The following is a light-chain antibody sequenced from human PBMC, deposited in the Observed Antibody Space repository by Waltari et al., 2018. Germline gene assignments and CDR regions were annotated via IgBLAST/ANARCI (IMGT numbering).Light chain of an antibody. CDR3: TSYTTTKTVV. V-gene: IGLV2-14*01. CDR1: RSDIGGDNY. Sequence: QSALTQPASVSGSPGQSITISCTGTRSDIGGDNYVSWYQQHPGKAPKLMIYDVARWPSGVSNRFSGSKSGNTASLTISGLQAEDEADYYCTSYTTTKTVVFGGGTKVTVL. CDR2: DVA. J-gene: IGLJ2*01.